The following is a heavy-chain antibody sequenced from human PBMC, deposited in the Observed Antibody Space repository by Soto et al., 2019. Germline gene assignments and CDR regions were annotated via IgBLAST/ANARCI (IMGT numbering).Heavy chain of an antibody. CDR3: TRRGGGGSGVFMIDWLDP. CDR1: GGSLYSSNW. D-gene: IGHD3-3*01. V-gene: IGHV4-4*02. CDR2: IHHSGST. Sequence: QVQLQESGPGLLTPSGTLSLTCDVSGGSLYSSNWWTWVRQTPGKGLEWIGEIHHSGSTNYNPSLKSLVTISADKSKNQFFLNLASVTAADKAMYFCTRRGGGGSGVFMIDWLDPGGQGTQVTVSS. J-gene: IGHJ5*02.